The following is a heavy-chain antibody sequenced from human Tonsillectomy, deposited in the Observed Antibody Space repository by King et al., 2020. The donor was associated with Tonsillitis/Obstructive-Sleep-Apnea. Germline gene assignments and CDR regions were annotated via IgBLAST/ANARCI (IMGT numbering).Heavy chain of an antibody. Sequence: VQLVESGGGLVQPGGSLRLSCAASGFTFSSYAMSWVRQAPGKGLEWVSAISGSGGSTYYADSVKGRFTISRDNSKNTLYLQMNSLRAEDTAVYYCAKLQCSSTSCRRLGYFDLWGRGTLVTVSS. D-gene: IGHD2-2*01. CDR3: AKLQCSSTSCRRLGYFDL. V-gene: IGHV3-23*04. CDR2: ISGSGGST. J-gene: IGHJ2*01. CDR1: GFTFSSYA.